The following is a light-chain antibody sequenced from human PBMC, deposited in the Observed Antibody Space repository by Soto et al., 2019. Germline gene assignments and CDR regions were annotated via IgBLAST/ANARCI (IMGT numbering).Light chain of an antibody. J-gene: IGKJ1*01. CDR1: QSISSY. CDR2: AAS. Sequence: IKIARPPSRVSAYIGVAAAITCRARQSISSYLNWYQQKPGKAPKLLIYAASSLQSGVPSRFSGSGSGTDFTLTISSLQPDDGALYYCQHDNCCPLPFGQGTKVDIK. V-gene: IGKV1-39*01. CDR3: QHDNCCPLP.